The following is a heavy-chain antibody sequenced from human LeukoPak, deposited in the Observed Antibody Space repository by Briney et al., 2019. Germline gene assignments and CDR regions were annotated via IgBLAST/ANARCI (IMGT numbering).Heavy chain of an antibody. CDR1: GFTISTYW. CDR2: IKPDGSEK. D-gene: IGHD6-19*01. Sequence: GGSLRLSCAASGFTISTYWMTWVRPAPGKGLEWVANIKPDGSEKNYVDSVKGRFSISRDNAKNSLYLQMNSLRAEDTAVYYCAREISSGWCNYWGQGTLVTVSS. CDR3: AREISSGWCNY. J-gene: IGHJ4*02. V-gene: IGHV3-7*01.